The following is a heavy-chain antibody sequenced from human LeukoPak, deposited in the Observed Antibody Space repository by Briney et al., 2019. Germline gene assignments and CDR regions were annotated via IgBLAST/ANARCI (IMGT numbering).Heavy chain of an antibody. Sequence: GGSLRLSCAASGFTFSDYYMSWIRQAPGKGLEWVGRIKSKTDGGTTDYAAPVKGRFTISRDDSKNTLYLQMNSLKTEDTAVYYCTTGVVVPAAMPEAFDYWGQGTLVTVSS. D-gene: IGHD2-2*01. CDR3: TTGVVVPAAMPEAFDY. V-gene: IGHV3-15*01. J-gene: IGHJ4*02. CDR1: GFTFSDYY. CDR2: IKSKTDGGTT.